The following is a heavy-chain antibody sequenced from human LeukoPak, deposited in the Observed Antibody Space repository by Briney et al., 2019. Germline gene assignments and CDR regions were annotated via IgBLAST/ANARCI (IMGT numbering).Heavy chain of an antibody. CDR3: AKDHWYGDYITGYTFDY. Sequence: GGSLRLSCAASGFTFSSYAMSWVRQAPGKGLEWVSAISGSGGSTYYADSVKGRFTISRDNSKNTLYLQMNSLRAEDTAVYYCAKDHWYGDYITGYTFDYWGQGTLVTVSS. J-gene: IGHJ4*02. CDR2: ISGSGGST. D-gene: IGHD4-17*01. V-gene: IGHV3-23*01. CDR1: GFTFSSYA.